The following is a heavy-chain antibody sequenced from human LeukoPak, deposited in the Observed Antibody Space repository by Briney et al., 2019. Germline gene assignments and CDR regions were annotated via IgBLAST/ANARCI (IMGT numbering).Heavy chain of an antibody. CDR3: AQSVEMATTPFDY. J-gene: IGHJ4*02. CDR1: GYTFTSYH. CDR2: ISPSGEIT. V-gene: IGHV1-46*01. Sequence: ASVKVSCKASGYTFTSYHMYWVRQAPGQGLEWMGIISPSGEITTDAQKFQDRVTVTRDTSTSTVYMELSSLRSEDTAVYYCAQSVEMATTPFDYWGQGTLVTVSS. D-gene: IGHD5-24*01.